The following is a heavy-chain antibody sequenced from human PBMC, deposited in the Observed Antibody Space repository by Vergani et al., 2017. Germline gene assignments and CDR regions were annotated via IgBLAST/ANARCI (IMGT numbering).Heavy chain of an antibody. D-gene: IGHD1-26*01. V-gene: IGHV4-34*01. CDR2: INHSGST. CDR3: ASNSGSYYNWFDP. CDR1: GGYFSGYY. Sequence: QVQLQQWGAGLLKPSETLSLTCAVYGGYFSGYYWSWIRQPPGKGLEWIGEINHSGSTNYNPSLKSRVTISVDTSKNQFSLKLSSVTAADTAVYYCASNSGSYYNWFDPWGQGTLVTVSS. J-gene: IGHJ5*02.